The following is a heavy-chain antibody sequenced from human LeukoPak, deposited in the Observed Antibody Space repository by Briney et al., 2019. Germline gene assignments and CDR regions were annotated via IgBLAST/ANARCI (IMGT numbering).Heavy chain of an antibody. CDR2: ISWDGGST. CDR1: GFTFDDYT. CDR3: AKGYYGPGSYSVDY. J-gene: IGHJ4*02. D-gene: IGHD3-10*01. V-gene: IGHV3-43*01. Sequence: AGGSLRLSCAASGFTFDDYTMHWVRQAPGKGLGWVSLISWDGGSTYYADSVKGRFTISRDNSKNSLYLQMNSLRTEDTALYYCAKGYYGPGSYSVDYWGQGTLVTVSS.